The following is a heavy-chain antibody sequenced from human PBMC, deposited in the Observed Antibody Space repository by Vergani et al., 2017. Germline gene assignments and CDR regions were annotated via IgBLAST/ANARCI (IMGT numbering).Heavy chain of an antibody. CDR3: APQEGSIAAPRGPGY. CDR1: VGSFSGYY. Sequence: QVQLQQWGAGLLKPSETLSLTCAVYVGSFSGYYWSWIRQPPGKGLEWIGEINHSGSTNYNPSLKSRVTISVDTSKNQFSLKLSSVTAADTAVYYCAPQEGSIAAPRGPGYWGQGTLVTVSS. D-gene: IGHD6-13*01. J-gene: IGHJ4*02. CDR2: INHSGST. V-gene: IGHV4-34*01.